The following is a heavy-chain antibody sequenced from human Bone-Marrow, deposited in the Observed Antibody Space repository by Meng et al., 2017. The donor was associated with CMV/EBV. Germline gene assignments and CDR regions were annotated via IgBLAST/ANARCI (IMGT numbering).Heavy chain of an antibody. Sequence: SETLSLTCAVYGGSFSGYYWSWIRQPPGKGLEWMGEINHSGSTNYNPSLKSRVTISVYTSKNQFSLKLSSVTAADTAVYYCARGTNVFWSGYRNWFDPWGQGTLVTVSS. J-gene: IGHJ5*02. V-gene: IGHV4-34*01. CDR1: GGSFSGYY. CDR2: INHSGST. D-gene: IGHD3-3*01. CDR3: ARGTNVFWSGYRNWFDP.